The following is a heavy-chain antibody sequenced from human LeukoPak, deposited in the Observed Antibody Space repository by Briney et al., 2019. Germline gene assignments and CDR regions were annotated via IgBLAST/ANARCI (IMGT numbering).Heavy chain of an antibody. CDR1: GFTFSSYA. V-gene: IGHV3-30*01. CDR3: ARDGSLYYYYMDV. Sequence: GGSLRLSCAASGFTFSSYAMHWVRQAPGKGLEWVAVISYDGSNKYYADSVKGRFTISGDNSKNTLYLQMNSLRAEDTAVYYCARDGSLYYYYMDVWGKGTTVTVSS. D-gene: IGHD1-26*01. CDR2: ISYDGSNK. J-gene: IGHJ6*03.